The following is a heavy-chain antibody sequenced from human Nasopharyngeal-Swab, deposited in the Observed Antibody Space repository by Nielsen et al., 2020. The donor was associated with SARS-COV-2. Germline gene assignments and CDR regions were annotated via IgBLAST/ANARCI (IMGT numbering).Heavy chain of an antibody. CDR1: GGSISSGSYY. Sequence: SETLSLTCTVSGGSISSGSYYWSWIRQHPGKGLEWIGYIYYSGSTYYNPSLKSRVTISVDTSKNQFSLKLSSVTAADPAVYYCAREGIVVVPAAMDPDYYSYHMDVWGKGTTVTVSS. CDR3: AREGIVVVPAAMDPDYYSYHMDV. J-gene: IGHJ6*03. D-gene: IGHD2-2*01. CDR2: IYYSGST. V-gene: IGHV4-31*03.